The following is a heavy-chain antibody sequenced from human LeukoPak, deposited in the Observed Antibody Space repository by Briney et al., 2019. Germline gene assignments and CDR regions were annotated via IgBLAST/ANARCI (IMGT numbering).Heavy chain of an antibody. CDR3: AGADLLGRLL. J-gene: IGHJ4*02. V-gene: IGHV4-34*01. CDR2: INHSGST. D-gene: IGHD2-15*01. CDR1: GGSFSGYY. Sequence: PSETLSLTCAVYGGSFSGYYWSWIRQPPGKGLEWIGEINHSGSTNYNPSLKSRVTISVDTSKNQFSLKLSSVTAADTAVYYCAGADLLGRLLWGQGTLVPLSS.